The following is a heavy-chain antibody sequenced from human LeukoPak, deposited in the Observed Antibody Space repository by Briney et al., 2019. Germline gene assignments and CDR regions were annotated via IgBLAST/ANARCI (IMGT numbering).Heavy chain of an antibody. CDR3: ARDYHGSGSYSRDY. Sequence: ASVKVSCKPSGYTFTGYDIHWVRQAPGQGLQWMGWMKPSTGATNYAQEFQGRVTMTRDTSVGTAHMELSRLTPDDTALYYCARDYHGSGSYSRDYWGQGTLVTVSS. D-gene: IGHD3-10*01. CDR2: MKPSTGAT. V-gene: IGHV1-2*02. J-gene: IGHJ4*02. CDR1: GYTFTGYD.